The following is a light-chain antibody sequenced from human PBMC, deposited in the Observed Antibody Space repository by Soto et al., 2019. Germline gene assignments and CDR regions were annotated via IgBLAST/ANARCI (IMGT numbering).Light chain of an antibody. J-gene: IGLJ1*01. CDR3: TSYTRSGLIV. CDR1: SSDFGDSTY. CDR2: DVN. Sequence: QSALTQPASVSGSPGQSITVSCTGTSSDFGDSTYVSWYQQHPGKAPRLIIYDVNNRPSGVAARFSASRSGNTASLTISGRQAEDEADYYCTSYTRSGLIVFGTGTKLTVL. V-gene: IGLV2-14*01.